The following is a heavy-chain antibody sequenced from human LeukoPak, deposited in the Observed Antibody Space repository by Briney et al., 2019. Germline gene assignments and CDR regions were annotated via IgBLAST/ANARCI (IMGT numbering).Heavy chain of an antibody. CDR2: IYSSGST. Sequence: SQTLSLTCTVSGGSISSGGYYWSWIRQHPGKGLEWIGYIYSSGSTYYNPSLKSRVTISVDTSKNQFSLKLSSVTAADTAVYYCARDSTQYYYYGMDVWGQGTTVTVSS. CDR1: GGSISSGGYY. CDR3: ARDSTQYYYYGMDV. J-gene: IGHJ6*02. V-gene: IGHV4-31*03.